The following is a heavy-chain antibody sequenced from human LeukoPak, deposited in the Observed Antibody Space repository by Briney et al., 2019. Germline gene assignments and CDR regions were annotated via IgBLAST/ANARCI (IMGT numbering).Heavy chain of an antibody. J-gene: IGHJ3*02. CDR3: AREVITGTPNAFDI. Sequence: PSETLSLTCTVSGGSISSGDYYWSWIRQPPGKGLEWTGYIYYSGSTYYNPSLKSRVTISVDTSKNQFSLKLSSVTAADTAVYYCAREVITGTPNAFDIWGQGTMVTVSS. V-gene: IGHV4-30-4*01. CDR2: IYYSGST. CDR1: GGSISSGDYY. D-gene: IGHD1-20*01.